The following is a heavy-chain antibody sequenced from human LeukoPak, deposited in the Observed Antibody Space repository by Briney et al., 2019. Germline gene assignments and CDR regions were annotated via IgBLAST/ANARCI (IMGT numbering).Heavy chain of an antibody. V-gene: IGHV1-8*03. J-gene: IGHJ3*02. CDR1: GYTFTSYD. Sequence: GASVKVSCKASGYTFTSYDINWVRQATGQGLEWMGWMNPNSGNTGYAQKSQGRVTITRNTSISTAYMELSSLRSEDTAVYYCARGVDSSGYYSSDAFDIWGQGTMVTVSS. CDR3: ARGVDSSGYYSSDAFDI. D-gene: IGHD3-22*01. CDR2: MNPNSGNT.